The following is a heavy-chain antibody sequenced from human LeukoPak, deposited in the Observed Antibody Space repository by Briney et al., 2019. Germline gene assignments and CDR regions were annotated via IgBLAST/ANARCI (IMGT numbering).Heavy chain of an antibody. CDR1: GFTFSSYG. V-gene: IGHV3-30*02. CDR3: ARELHQKRIAAAADY. J-gene: IGHJ4*02. Sequence: PGRSLRLSCAASGFTFSSYGMHWVRQAPGKGLEWVAFIRYDGSNKYYADSVKGRFTISRDNSKNTLYLQMNSLRAEDTAVYYCARELHQKRIAAAADYWGQGTLVTVSS. D-gene: IGHD6-13*01. CDR2: IRYDGSNK.